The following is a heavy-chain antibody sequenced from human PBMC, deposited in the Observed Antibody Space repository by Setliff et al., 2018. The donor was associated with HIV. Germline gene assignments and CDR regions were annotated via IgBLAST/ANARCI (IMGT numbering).Heavy chain of an antibody. CDR2: IYSGGST. V-gene: IGHV3-53*01. Sequence: GESLKISCAASGFTVSSNYMSWVRQAPGKGLEWVSVIYSGGSTYYADSVKGRFTISRDNSKNTLYLQMNSLRAEDTAVYYCARERWLRSHYYYYMDVWGKGTTVTVSS. CDR3: ARERWLRSHYYYYMDV. D-gene: IGHD5-12*01. CDR1: GFTVSSNY. J-gene: IGHJ6*03.